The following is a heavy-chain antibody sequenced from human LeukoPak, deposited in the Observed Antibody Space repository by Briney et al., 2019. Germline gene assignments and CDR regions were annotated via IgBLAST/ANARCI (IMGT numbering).Heavy chain of an antibody. CDR2: IQPDGSQE. V-gene: IGHV3-33*01. D-gene: IGHD3-10*01. J-gene: IGHJ4*02. CDR1: GFIFSHFG. CDR3: ARDSCLIKTCLDY. Sequence: PGGSLRLSCATSGFIFSHFGMHWVRQAPGKGLEWVAAIQPDGSQECFADSVKGRSTISRDKSKSTMYLQIDTLRAEDTAVYYCARDSCLIKTCLDYWGQGTLVTVSS.